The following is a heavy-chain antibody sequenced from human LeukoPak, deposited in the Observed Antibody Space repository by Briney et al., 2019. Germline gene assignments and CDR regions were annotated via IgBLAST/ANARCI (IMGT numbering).Heavy chain of an antibody. CDR1: GFTFSSYA. V-gene: IGHV3-23*01. CDR2: ISGSGGST. J-gene: IGHJ4*02. CDR3: AKDPFVSGAFDY. Sequence: GGSLRLSCAASGFTFSSYAMSWVRQAPGKGLEWVSAISGSGGSTYYADSVKGRFTISSDNSKNTLYLQMNSLRAEDTAVYYCAKDPFVSGAFDYWGQGTLVTVSS. D-gene: IGHD1-26*01.